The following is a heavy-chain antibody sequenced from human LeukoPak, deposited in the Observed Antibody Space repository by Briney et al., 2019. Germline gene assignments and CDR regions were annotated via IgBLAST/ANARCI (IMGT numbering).Heavy chain of an antibody. CDR3: ARVYQTAEYYFDY. D-gene: IGHD2-2*01. V-gene: IGHV4-59*01. Sequence: SETLSLTCTVSGGSNDSYYWSWMRQPPGKGLEWIGYIYYTGSTEYHPSLKSRVTISLDTSKNQFSLKLTSVTAADTAVYYCARVYQTAEYYFDYWGQGNLVSVSS. J-gene: IGHJ4*02. CDR2: IYYTGST. CDR1: GGSNDSYY.